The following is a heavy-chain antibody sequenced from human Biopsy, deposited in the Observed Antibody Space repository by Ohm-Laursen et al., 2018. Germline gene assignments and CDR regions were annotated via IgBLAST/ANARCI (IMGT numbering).Heavy chain of an antibody. CDR3: GNEVHGRDY. Sequence: PSETLSLTCAVYGEDFNGYYWSWIRQPPGKGLEWIGQINQSGRTNYNPSLKSRVNISADKSNNQFSLKLTSVTSADTAVYFCGNEVHGRDYWGLGALVTVSS. CDR1: GEDFNGYY. D-gene: IGHD2-15*01. J-gene: IGHJ4*02. CDR2: INQSGRT. V-gene: IGHV4-34*01.